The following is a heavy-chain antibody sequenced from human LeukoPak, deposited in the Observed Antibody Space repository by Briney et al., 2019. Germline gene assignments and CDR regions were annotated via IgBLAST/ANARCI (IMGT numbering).Heavy chain of an antibody. V-gene: IGHV1-69*04. CDR3: AIPGMIVSDPGLDY. D-gene: IGHD3-22*01. CDR2: IIPILGIA. Sequence: SVEVSCKASGGTFSSYAISWVRQAPGQGLEWMGRIIPILGIANYAQKFQGRVTITADKSTSTAYMELSSLRSEDTAVYYCAIPGMIVSDPGLDYWGQGTLVTVSS. J-gene: IGHJ4*02. CDR1: GGTFSSYA.